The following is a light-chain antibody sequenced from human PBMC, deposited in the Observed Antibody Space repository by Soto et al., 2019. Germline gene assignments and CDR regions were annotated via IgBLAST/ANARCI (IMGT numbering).Light chain of an antibody. V-gene: IGKV3-20*01. Sequence: EIVLTQSPGTLSLSPGERATLSCRASQSVSSSYLAWYQQKPGQAPRLLIYGASSRATVIPDRFSGSGSGTDFTLTISRLEPEDFAVYYCQQDGSSLWTVGQGTKVEI. CDR3: QQDGSSLWT. CDR1: QSVSSSY. CDR2: GAS. J-gene: IGKJ1*01.